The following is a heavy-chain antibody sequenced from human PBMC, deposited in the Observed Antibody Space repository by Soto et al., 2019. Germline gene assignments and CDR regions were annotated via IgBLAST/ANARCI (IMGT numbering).Heavy chain of an antibody. CDR1: GGSISSYY. Sequence: SETLSLTCTVSGGSISSYYWSWIRQPPGKGLEWIGYIYCSGGTNYNPSLKSRVTISVDTSKNQFSLKLSSVTAADTAVYYCARGASSGWYWFDPWGQGTLVTVSS. CDR3: ARGASSGWYWFDP. J-gene: IGHJ5*02. CDR2: IYCSGGT. V-gene: IGHV4-59*01. D-gene: IGHD6-19*01.